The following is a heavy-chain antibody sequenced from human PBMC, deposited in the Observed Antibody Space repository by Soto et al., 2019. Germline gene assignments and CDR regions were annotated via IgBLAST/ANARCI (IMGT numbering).Heavy chain of an antibody. CDR3: ARDQSGAPDF. CDR1: GDSMSSYY. D-gene: IGHD7-27*01. CDR2: ISATGTT. Sequence: QVQLQESGPGLVEPSETLSLTCTVSGDSMSSYYWSWIRQSAEKGLEWIGRISATGTTTYIPSLKSRITLSVDTSTSRFSLNLKFFTPADTGVYFCARDQSGAPDFWGQGTVVTVS. V-gene: IGHV4-4*07. J-gene: IGHJ3*01.